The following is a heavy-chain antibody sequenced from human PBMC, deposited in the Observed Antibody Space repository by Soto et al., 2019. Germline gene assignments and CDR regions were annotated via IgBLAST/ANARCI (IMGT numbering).Heavy chain of an antibody. CDR2: IYFSGST. CDR1: GGSISSDY. CDR3: ARGGGEAARTFVY. J-gene: IGHJ4*02. V-gene: IGHV4-59*01. D-gene: IGHD3-16*01. Sequence: PSETLSLTCTVSGGSISSDYWSWVRQPPGKGLEWIGYIYFSGSTNYNPSLESRVTISLDASNTQFSLKLRSLTTADTAVYYCARGGGEAARTFVYWGQGTLVTVSS.